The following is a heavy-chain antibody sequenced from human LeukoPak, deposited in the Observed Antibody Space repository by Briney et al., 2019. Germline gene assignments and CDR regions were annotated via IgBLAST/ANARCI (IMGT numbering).Heavy chain of an antibody. V-gene: IGHV4-61*02. J-gene: IGHJ4*02. CDR2: IYTSGST. Sequence: SQTLSLTCSVSDGSISSGSDYWSWIRQPAGKGLEWIGRIYTSGSTNYNPSLKSRVTISVDTSKNQFSLKLTSVTAADTAVYYCARESLGPPYYFDYWGQGTLVTVSS. CDR1: DGSISSGSDY. D-gene: IGHD1-26*01. CDR3: ARESLGPPYYFDY.